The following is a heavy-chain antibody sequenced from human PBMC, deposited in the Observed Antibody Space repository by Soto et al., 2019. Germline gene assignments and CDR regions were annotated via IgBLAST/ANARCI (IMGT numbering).Heavy chain of an antibody. CDR2: ISGSGGST. CDR1: GFTFSSYA. Sequence: GSLRLSCAASGFTFSSYAMSWVRQAPGKGLEWVSAISGSGGSTYYADSVKGRFTISRDNSKNTLYLQMNSLRAEDTAVYYCAKVPGGYYPLSSYYFDYWGQGTLVTVSS. V-gene: IGHV3-23*01. J-gene: IGHJ4*02. D-gene: IGHD3-22*01. CDR3: AKVPGGYYPLSSYYFDY.